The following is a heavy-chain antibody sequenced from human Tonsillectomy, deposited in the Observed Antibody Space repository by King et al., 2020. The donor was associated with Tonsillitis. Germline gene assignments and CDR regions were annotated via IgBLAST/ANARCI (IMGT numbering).Heavy chain of an antibody. CDR2: ISGSGGST. CDR3: AKYGSSYNYYCYGMDV. V-gene: IGHV3-23*04. CDR1: GFTFSSYA. Sequence: VQLVESGGGLVQPGGSLRLSCAASGFTFSSYAMSWVRQAPGKGLEWVSAISGSGGSTYYADSVKGRFTISRDNSKNTLYLQMNSLRAEDTAVYYCAKYGSSYNYYCYGMDVWGQGTTVTVSS. D-gene: IGHD6-13*01. J-gene: IGHJ6*02.